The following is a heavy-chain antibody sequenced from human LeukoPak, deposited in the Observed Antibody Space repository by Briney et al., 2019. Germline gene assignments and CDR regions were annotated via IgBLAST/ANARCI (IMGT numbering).Heavy chain of an antibody. CDR2: INWNGGST. J-gene: IGHJ4*02. Sequence: GGSLRLSCAASGFTFDDYGMSWVRQAPGKGLEWVSGINWNGGSTGYADSVKGRFTISRDNAKNSLYLQMNSLRAEDTASYYCARGGIVVVPAAMLDYWGQGTLVTVSS. V-gene: IGHV3-20*04. CDR3: ARGGIVVVPAAMLDY. CDR1: GFTFDDYG. D-gene: IGHD2-2*01.